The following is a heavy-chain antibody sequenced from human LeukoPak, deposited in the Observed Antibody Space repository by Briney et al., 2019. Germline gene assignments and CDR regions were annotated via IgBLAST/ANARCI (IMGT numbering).Heavy chain of an antibody. V-gene: IGHV4-4*02. J-gene: IGHJ6*03. CDR1: NGSISSSNW. Sequence: PSETLSLTCAVSNGSISSSNWWSWVRQAPGTGLEWIGEIYHNGNNKYNPSLKSRVIISVDASKNQFSLKLSSVTAADTAVYYCARVGVVVPAAIWDYYYYMDVWGKGTTVTVSS. CDR3: ARVGVVVPAAIWDYYYYMDV. CDR2: IYHNGNN. D-gene: IGHD2-2*01.